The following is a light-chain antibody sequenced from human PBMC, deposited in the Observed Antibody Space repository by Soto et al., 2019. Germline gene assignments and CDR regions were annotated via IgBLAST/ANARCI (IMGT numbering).Light chain of an antibody. CDR2: GAS. V-gene: IGKV1-9*01. J-gene: IGKJ1*01. CDR3: QQVETYPWT. CDR1: QAVSSY. Sequence: IQLTQSPSSLPASVGDRVTITCRASQAVSSYLAWYQQKPGMAPKLLIYGASTLQSGVPPRFSGSGSGTDVTLTINALQPEDSATYFCQQVETYPWTFGQGTKVEVK.